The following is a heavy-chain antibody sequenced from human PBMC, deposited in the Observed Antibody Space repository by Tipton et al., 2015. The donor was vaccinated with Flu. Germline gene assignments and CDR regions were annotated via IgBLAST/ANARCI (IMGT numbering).Heavy chain of an antibody. D-gene: IGHD3-3*01. Sequence: TLSLTCAVSGGSISSSNWWSWVRQPPGKGLEWIGEIYHSGSTNYNPSLKSRVTISVDKSKNQFSLKLSSVTAADTAVYYCAVYYDFWSGYYRESYFDYWGQGTLVTVSS. CDR3: AVYYDFWSGYYRESYFDY. CDR2: IYHSGST. CDR1: GGSISSSNW. J-gene: IGHJ4*02. V-gene: IGHV4-4*02.